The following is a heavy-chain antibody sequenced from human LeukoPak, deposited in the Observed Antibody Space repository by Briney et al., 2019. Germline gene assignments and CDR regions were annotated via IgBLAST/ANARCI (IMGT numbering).Heavy chain of an antibody. J-gene: IGHJ4*02. V-gene: IGHV3-53*01. D-gene: IGHD1-26*01. CDR1: GFTVSSNY. Sequence: GGSLRLSCAASGFTVSSNYMSWVRQAPGKGLEWVSIIYSGGSTYYADSVKGRFTISRDNSKNTLYLQMNSLRAEDTAVYYCAREGIMGSTRDYWGQGTLVTVSS. CDR3: AREGIMGSTRDY. CDR2: IYSGGST.